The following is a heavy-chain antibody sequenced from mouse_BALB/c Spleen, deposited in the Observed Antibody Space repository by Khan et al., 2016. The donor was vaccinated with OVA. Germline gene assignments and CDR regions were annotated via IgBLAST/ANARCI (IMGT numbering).Heavy chain of an antibody. CDR1: GYTFTTYW. V-gene: IGHV1-7*01. CDR3: TRDRIDY. J-gene: IGHJ2*01. Sequence: QIQLVQSGAELAKPGASVKMSCKASGYTFTTYWMHWVKQRPGQGLEWIGYINPTSNYTDYSEKFKDRATLSADKSSSTAYMQLSSLTSEDSAVYYCTRDRIDYWGQGNTRTVSS. CDR2: INPTSNYT.